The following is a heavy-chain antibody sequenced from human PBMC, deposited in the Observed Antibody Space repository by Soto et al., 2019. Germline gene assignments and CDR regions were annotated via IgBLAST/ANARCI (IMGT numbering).Heavy chain of an antibody. J-gene: IGHJ6*02. CDR1: GDTVSSNSVA. CDR3: ARSEEDSDYYYYGMDV. V-gene: IGHV6-1*01. CDR2: TYYRSRWYS. Sequence: SQTLSLTCVGSGDTVSSNSVAWNWVRQSPSRGLEWLGRTYYRSRWYSDYAVSVRSRIDINADTSRNQVSLQLNSVTPEDTAVYYCARSEEDSDYYYYGMDVWGQGTTVTVSS. D-gene: IGHD2-15*01.